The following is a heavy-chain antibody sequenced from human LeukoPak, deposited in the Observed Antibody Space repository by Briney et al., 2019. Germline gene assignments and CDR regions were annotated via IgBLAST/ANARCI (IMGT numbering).Heavy chain of an antibody. J-gene: IGHJ5*02. Sequence: SETLSLTCAVYGGSFSGYYWSWIRQPPGKGLEWIGEINHSGSTNYNPSLKSRVTISVDTSKNQFSLKLSSVTAADTAVYYCARERVVVPAVSNWFDPWGQGTLVTVSS. CDR1: GGSFSGYY. CDR2: INHSGST. CDR3: ARERVVVPAVSNWFDP. V-gene: IGHV4-34*01. D-gene: IGHD2-2*01.